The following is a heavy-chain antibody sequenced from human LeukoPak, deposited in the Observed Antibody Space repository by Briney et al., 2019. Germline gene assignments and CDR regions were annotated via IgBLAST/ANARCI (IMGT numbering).Heavy chain of an antibody. Sequence: SETLPLTCAVYGGSFSGYYWSWIRQPPGKGLEWIGEINHSGSTNYNPSLKSRVTISVDTSKNQFSLKLSSVTAADTAVYYCAREGTKGLDYWGQGTLVTVSS. CDR3: AREGTKGLDY. D-gene: IGHD1-1*01. CDR2: INHSGST. CDR1: GGSFSGYY. J-gene: IGHJ4*02. V-gene: IGHV4-34*01.